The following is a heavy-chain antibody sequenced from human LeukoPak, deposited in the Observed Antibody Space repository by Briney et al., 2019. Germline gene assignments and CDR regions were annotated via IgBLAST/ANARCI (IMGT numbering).Heavy chain of an antibody. CDR1: XFTFSSYG. Sequence: CAASXFTFSSYGMHWVRQAPGKGLEWVAVMLYDGINKYYADSVKGRFTISRDNSKNTLYLQMNNLRAEDTAVYYCAXLXXVXXRANDVFDIWGQGTMVTVSS. V-gene: IGHV3-30*03. CDR2: MLYDGINK. CDR3: AXLXXVXXRANDVFDI. D-gene: IGHD4-11*01. J-gene: IGHJ3*02.